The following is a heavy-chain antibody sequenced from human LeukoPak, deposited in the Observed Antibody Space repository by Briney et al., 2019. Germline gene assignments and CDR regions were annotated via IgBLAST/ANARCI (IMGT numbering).Heavy chain of an antibody. J-gene: IGHJ6*02. CDR3: AREITGYGMDV. CDR2: ISSSSSYI. V-gene: IGHV3-21*01. CDR1: GFTFSSYS. Sequence: PGGSLRLSCAASGFTFSSYSMNWVRQAPGKGLEWVSSISSSSSYIYYADSVKGRFTISRENAKNSLYLQMNSLRAGDTAVYYCAREITGYGMDVWGQGTTVTVSS. D-gene: IGHD1-20*01.